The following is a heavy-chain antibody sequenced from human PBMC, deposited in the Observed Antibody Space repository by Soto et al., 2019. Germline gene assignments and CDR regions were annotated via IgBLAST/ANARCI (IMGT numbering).Heavy chain of an antibody. CDR2: IDSGGST. CDR1: GFIVNSNY. J-gene: IGHJ4*02. V-gene: IGHV3-66*01. D-gene: IGHD4-17*01. Sequence: EVELVESGGGLVQPGGSLRLSCAASGFIVNSNYMRWVRQAPGKGLEWVSVIDSGGSTYYADSVKGRFTISRDNSKNTLYLQMNSLRAEDTAVYFCACCGDSGRSDYWGQGTLVIVSS. CDR3: ACCGDSGRSDY.